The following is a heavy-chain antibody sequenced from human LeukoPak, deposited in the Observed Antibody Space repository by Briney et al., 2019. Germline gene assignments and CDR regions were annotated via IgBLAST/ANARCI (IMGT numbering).Heavy chain of an antibody. V-gene: IGHV3-23*01. Sequence: GGSLRLSCAASGFTFSSYAMSWVRQAPGKGLEWVSAISGSGGSTYYADSVKGRFTISRDNSKNTPYLQMNSLRAEDTAVYYCAKTPTRITGTTLVAPWGQGTLVTVSS. CDR1: GFTFSSYA. J-gene: IGHJ5*02. CDR2: ISGSGGST. D-gene: IGHD1-7*01. CDR3: AKTPTRITGTTLVAP.